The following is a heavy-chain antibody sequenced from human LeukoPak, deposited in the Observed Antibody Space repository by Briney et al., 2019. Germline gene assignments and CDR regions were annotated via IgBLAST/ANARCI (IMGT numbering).Heavy chain of an antibody. J-gene: IGHJ5*02. CDR2: IYPGDSDT. CDR1: GYSFSTYW. CDR3: ARRGYSFEWFDP. D-gene: IGHD5-18*01. Sequence: GESLKISCKGSGYSFSTYWIGWVRQMPGRGPEWMGIIYPGDSDTRYSPAFQGQVTISADKSISTAYLQWRSLKASDSAMYYCARRGYSFEWFDPWGQGTLVTVSS. V-gene: IGHV5-51*01.